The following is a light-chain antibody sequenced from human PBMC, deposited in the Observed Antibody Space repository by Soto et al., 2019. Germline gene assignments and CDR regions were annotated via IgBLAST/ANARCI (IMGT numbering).Light chain of an antibody. CDR3: SSFTSTHTGV. V-gene: IGLV2-14*01. J-gene: IGLJ3*02. CDR2: EVS. CDR1: SSDVGGYNY. Sequence: QSVLTQPASVSGSPGQSITISCTGTSSDVGGYNYVSWYQQYPGKAPKLMIYEVSNRPSGVSNRFSGSKSGNTASLIISGLQAEDEADYYCSSFTSTHTGVFGGGTKVTVL.